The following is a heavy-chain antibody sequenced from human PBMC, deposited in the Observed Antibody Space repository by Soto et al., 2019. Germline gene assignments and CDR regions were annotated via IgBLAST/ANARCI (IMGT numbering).Heavy chain of an antibody. CDR3: AHFVVDDVGYYFDS. Sequence: QITLKESGPTLVKPTQTLTLTCTFSGFSLSSTRMAVGWIRQPPGKALEWLALIYWDDDKRYSPFLKSRLTNTKDTAKNQVALTMLNMDPVETARYYGAHFVVDDVGYYFDSWGQGSMVTYSS. D-gene: IGHD2-15*01. CDR2: IYWDDDK. V-gene: IGHV2-5*02. J-gene: IGHJ4*02. CDR1: GFSLSSTRMA.